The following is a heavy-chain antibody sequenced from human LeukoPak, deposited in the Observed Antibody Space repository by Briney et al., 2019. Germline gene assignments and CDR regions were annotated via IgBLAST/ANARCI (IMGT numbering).Heavy chain of an antibody. D-gene: IGHD3-3*01. CDR2: IYSSGST. Sequence: SETLSLTCTVSGGSISGYYWSWIRQPAGKGLEWIGRIYSSGSTNYNPSLKSRATMSVDTSKNQFSLKLSSVTAADTAVYYCTRVVVFGVVSSDYYYYYMDVWGKGTTVTVSS. V-gene: IGHV4-4*07. CDR3: TRVVVFGVVSSDYYYYYMDV. CDR1: GGSISGYY. J-gene: IGHJ6*03.